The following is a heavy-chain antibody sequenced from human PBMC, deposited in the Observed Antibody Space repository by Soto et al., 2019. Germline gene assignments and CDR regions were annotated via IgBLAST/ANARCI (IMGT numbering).Heavy chain of an antibody. J-gene: IGHJ5*02. Sequence: QMQLVQSGPEVKKPGTSVKVSCKASGFTFTSSAVQWVRQARGQRLEWIGWIVVGSGNTNYAQKFQERVTITRDMSTSTAYMELSSLRSEDTAVYYCAAVRGTNGYNWFDPWGQGTLVTVSS. V-gene: IGHV1-58*01. D-gene: IGHD2-2*03. CDR1: GFTFTSSA. CDR2: IVVGSGNT. CDR3: AAVRGTNGYNWFDP.